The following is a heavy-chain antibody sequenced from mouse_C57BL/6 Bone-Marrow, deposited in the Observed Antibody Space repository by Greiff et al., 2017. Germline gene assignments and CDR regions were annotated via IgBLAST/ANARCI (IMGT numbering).Heavy chain of an antibody. CDR1: GYTFTTYP. V-gene: IGHV1-47*01. D-gene: IGHD5-1*01. J-gene: IGHJ2*01. CDR3: ARSSTFFYYFDY. Sequence: QVQLQQSGAELVKPGASVTMSCKASGYTFTTYPIEWMQQNHGKSLEWIGNFHPYNDDTKYNEKFKGKAKLTVEKSYNTGYLELSQLTSDDSAVYYCARSSTFFYYFDYWGQGTTLTVSS. CDR2: FHPYNDDT.